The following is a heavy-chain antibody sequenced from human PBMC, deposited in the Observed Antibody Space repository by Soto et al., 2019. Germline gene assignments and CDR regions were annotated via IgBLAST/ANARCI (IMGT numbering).Heavy chain of an antibody. Sequence: SETLSLTCTVSGGSISSGGYYWSWIRQHPGKGLEWIGYIYYSGSTYYNPSLKSRVTISVDTSKNQFSLKLSSVTAADTAVYYCASPYSSSWYYFDYWGQGTLVTVSS. CDR2: IYYSGST. D-gene: IGHD6-13*01. CDR1: GGSISSGGYY. V-gene: IGHV4-31*03. J-gene: IGHJ4*02. CDR3: ASPYSSSWYYFDY.